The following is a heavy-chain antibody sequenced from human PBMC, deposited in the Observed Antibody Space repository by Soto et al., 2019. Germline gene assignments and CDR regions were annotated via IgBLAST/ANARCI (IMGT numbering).Heavy chain of an antibody. J-gene: IGHJ4*02. Sequence: PSEILSLTCTVSGCSISSYYWSWIRQPPGKRLEWIGYVYYSGTTNYNPSLKSRGTISVDLSKNQFSLSLRSVTTADTAMYYCARTTAVPNSLRSRYFFDYWGQGTLVT. V-gene: IGHV4-59*01. CDR2: VYYSGTT. CDR1: GCSISSYY. D-gene: IGHD4-17*01. CDR3: ARTTAVPNSLRSRYFFDY.